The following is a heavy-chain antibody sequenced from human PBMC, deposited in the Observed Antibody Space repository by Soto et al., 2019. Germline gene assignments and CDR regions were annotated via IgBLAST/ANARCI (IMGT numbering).Heavy chain of an antibody. V-gene: IGHV1-18*04. D-gene: IGHD2-15*01. CDR3: ARDLDPSGSYSTDY. Sequence: ASVKVSCKASGYNFMPYGVNWVRQAPGQGLEWMGWISPWKGNTNYAQSFQGRVTMTTDTSTSTAYMELRSLTSDDTAVYYCARDLDPSGSYSTDYCGPGTLVTVSS. CDR2: ISPWKGNT. CDR1: GYNFMPYG. J-gene: IGHJ4*01.